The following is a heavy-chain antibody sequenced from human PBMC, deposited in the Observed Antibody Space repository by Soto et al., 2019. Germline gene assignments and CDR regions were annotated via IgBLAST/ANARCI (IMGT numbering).Heavy chain of an antibody. CDR2: IYYSGST. J-gene: IGHJ3*02. D-gene: IGHD1-7*01. Sequence: NPSETLSLTCSVSGGSISSGGYYWSWIRQHPGKGLEWIGYIYYSGSTYYNPSLKSRVTISVDTSKNQFSLKLSSVTAADTAVYYCAREALELRPRVDAFDIWGQGTMVTVSS. CDR1: GGSISSGGYY. CDR3: AREALELRPRVDAFDI. V-gene: IGHV4-31*03.